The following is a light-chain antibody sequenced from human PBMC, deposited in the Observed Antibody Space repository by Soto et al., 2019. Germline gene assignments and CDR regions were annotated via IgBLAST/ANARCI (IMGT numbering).Light chain of an antibody. Sequence: QSVLTQPPSVSGAPGQRVTISFTGSSSNIGAGYDVHWYQQLPGTAPKLLIYGNSHRPSGVPDRFSGSKSGTSASLAITGLQAEDEADYYCQSYDRSLSGVVFGGGTKLTVL. V-gene: IGLV1-40*01. J-gene: IGLJ2*01. CDR1: SSNIGAGYD. CDR3: QSYDRSLSGVV. CDR2: GNS.